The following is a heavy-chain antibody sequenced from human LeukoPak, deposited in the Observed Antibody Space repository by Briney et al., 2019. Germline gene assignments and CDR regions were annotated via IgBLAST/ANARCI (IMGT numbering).Heavy chain of an antibody. J-gene: IGHJ4*01. D-gene: IGHD5-18*01. CDR1: GFTFSNYG. Sequence: GGSLRLSCAASGFTFSNYGMHWVRQAPGKGLEWVAVIWHDGTNKYYADSVKGRFTISRDNSKNTLYLQMDSLRAEDTAVYYCTRDVGHSALANWGQGVLVTVSS. CDR2: IWHDGTNK. CDR3: TRDVGHSALAN. V-gene: IGHV3-33*01.